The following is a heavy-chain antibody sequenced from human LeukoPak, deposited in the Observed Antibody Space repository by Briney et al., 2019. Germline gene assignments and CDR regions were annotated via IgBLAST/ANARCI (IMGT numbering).Heavy chain of an antibody. V-gene: IGHV4-38-2*02. D-gene: IGHD3-16*01. CDR1: GYSISSGYY. CDR3: ARRSGYTITFGGVIL. CDR2: IYHSGST. Sequence: SETLSLTCTVSGYSISSGYYWGWIRQPPGKGLEWIGSIYHSGSTYYNPSLKSRVTISVDTSKNQFSLKLSSVTAADTAVYYCARRSGYTITFGGVILWGQGTLVTVSS. J-gene: IGHJ4*02.